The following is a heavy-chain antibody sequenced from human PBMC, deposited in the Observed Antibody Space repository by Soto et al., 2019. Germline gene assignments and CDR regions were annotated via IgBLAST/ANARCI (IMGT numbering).Heavy chain of an antibody. V-gene: IGHV1-18*01. CDR3: ARVSKGDVVRGVMVGAFDI. Sequence: GASVKVSCKASGYTFTSYGISWVRQAPGQGLEWMGWISAYSGNTNYAQKLQGRVTMTTDTSTSTAYMELRSLRSDDTAVYYCARVSKGDVVRGVMVGAFDIWGQGTMVTVSS. J-gene: IGHJ3*02. D-gene: IGHD3-10*01. CDR2: ISAYSGNT. CDR1: GYTFTSYG.